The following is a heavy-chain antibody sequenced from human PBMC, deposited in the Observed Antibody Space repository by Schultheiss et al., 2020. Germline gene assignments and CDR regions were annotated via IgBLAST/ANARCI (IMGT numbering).Heavy chain of an antibody. D-gene: IGHD2-2*02. J-gene: IGHJ3*02. Sequence: SETLSLTCSLSDDSISTYYWTWIRQSPGKGLEWIGNYNCRDNTNYNPSLKGRATISVDKSRNQFYLKLRSVTAADSAIYYCAREFPSIPSLAAFDRWGPGTLVTVSS. CDR1: DDSISTYY. CDR3: AREFPSIPSLAAFDR. V-gene: IGHV4-59*01. CDR2: YNCRDNT.